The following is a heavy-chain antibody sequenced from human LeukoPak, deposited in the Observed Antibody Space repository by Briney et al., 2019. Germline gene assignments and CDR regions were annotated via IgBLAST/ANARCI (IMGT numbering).Heavy chain of an antibody. V-gene: IGHV3-23*01. D-gene: IGHD3-22*01. CDR3: AKDRYYDSSTYY. CDR1: GFTFTDYA. J-gene: IGHJ4*02. Sequence: GGSLRLSCAASGFTFTDYAMSWVRQAPGKGLEWVSAISGSGGTTYYADSVKGRFTTSRDNSKNTLYLQMNSLRAEDTAVYYCAKDRYYDSSTYYWGQGTLVTVSS. CDR2: ISGSGGTT.